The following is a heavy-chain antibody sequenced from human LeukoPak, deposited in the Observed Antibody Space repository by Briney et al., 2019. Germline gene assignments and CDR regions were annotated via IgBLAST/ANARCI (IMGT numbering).Heavy chain of an antibody. Sequence: GGSLRLSCAASGFTFSSYSMNWVRQAPGKGLEWVSSISSSGSNIYYAESVKGRFTISRDNAKNSLYLQMNSLRAEDTAVYYCARALGINLWGQGTLVTVSS. CDR1: GFTFSSYS. D-gene: IGHD1-14*01. V-gene: IGHV3-48*04. CDR2: ISSSGSNI. J-gene: IGHJ5*02. CDR3: ARALGINL.